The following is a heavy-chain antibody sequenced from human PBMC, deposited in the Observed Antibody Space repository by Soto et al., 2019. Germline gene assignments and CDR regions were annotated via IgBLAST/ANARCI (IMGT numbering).Heavy chain of an antibody. CDR1: GFTFSSYY. J-gene: IGHJ4*02. CDR2: INPVGGT. Sequence: QVQLVQSGAEMKKPGASVQVSCKASGFTFSSYYMHWVRQAPGQGLEWMGIINPVGGTSYAQKFQGRVTMTRDTSTSTVYMELSSLRSEDTAVYYCARDSTLAYWGQGTLVTVSS. V-gene: IGHV1-46*01. CDR3: ARDSTLAY.